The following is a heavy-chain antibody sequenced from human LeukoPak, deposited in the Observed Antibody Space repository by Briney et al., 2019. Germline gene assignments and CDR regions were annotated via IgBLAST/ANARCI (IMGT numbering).Heavy chain of an antibody. CDR1: GGSISSYY. J-gene: IGHJ3*02. D-gene: IGHD6-13*01. V-gene: IGHV4-59*01. Sequence: SETLSLTCTVSGGSISSYYWSWIRQPPGKGLEWVGYIYDSWSTNYNPSLKSRVTISVDTSKNQFSLKLSAETAADTAVYYCARHSAHSSTNDAFDIWGQGTMVTVSP. CDR2: IYDSWST. CDR3: ARHSAHSSTNDAFDI.